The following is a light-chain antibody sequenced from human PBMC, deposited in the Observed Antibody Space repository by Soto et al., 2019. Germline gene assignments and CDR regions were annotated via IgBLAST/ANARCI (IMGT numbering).Light chain of an antibody. CDR1: SSDVGGYNY. J-gene: IGLJ1*01. CDR2: DVD. CDR3: CSNAGSYPFV. V-gene: IGLV2-11*01. Sequence: QSALAQPRSVSGSPGQSVTISRTGTSSDVGGYNYVSWYQHHTGKAPKLMIYDVDKRPSGVPGRFPGSKSGNTASLTISGLQAEDEADYYCCSNAGSYPFVFGTRTKVTVL.